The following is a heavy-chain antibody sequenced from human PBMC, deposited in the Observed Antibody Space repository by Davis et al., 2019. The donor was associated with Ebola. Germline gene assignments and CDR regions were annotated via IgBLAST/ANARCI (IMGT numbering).Heavy chain of an antibody. Sequence: AASVKVSCKASGYTFTGYYMHWVRQAPGQRLEWMGWINAGNGNTKYSQKFQGRVTITRDTSASTAYMELSSLRSEDTAVYYCARPGGGYYDSSGYYYDWWGQGTLVTVSS. CDR3: ARPGGGYYDSSGYYYDW. J-gene: IGHJ4*02. CDR2: INAGNGNT. V-gene: IGHV1-3*01. CDR1: GYTFTGYY. D-gene: IGHD3-22*01.